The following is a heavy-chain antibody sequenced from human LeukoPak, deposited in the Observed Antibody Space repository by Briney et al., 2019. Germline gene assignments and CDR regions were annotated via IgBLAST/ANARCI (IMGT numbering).Heavy chain of an antibody. CDR3: ARQIIVGATSCFDY. D-gene: IGHD1-26*01. CDR1: GGSFSSSSYY. V-gene: IGHV4-39*01. CDR2: IYYSGST. Sequence: SETLSLTCGVYGGSFSSSSYYWGWIRQPPGKGLEWIGSIYYSGSTYYKPSLKSRVTISVDTSKNQFSLKLSSVTAADTAVYYCARQIIVGATSCFDYWGQGTLVTVSS. J-gene: IGHJ4*02.